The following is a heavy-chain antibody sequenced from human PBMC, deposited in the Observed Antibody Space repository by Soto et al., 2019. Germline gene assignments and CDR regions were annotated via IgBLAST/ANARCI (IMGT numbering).Heavy chain of an antibody. CDR2: ISGSGAGT. V-gene: IGHV3-23*01. D-gene: IGHD3-3*01. CDR3: AKGPTVFGAVISFDYYYGMYV. CDR1: GCTFSTSA. J-gene: IGHJ6*02. Sequence: PGGSLRLSCTASGCTFSTSAMSWVRQAPGRGLEWVSGISGSGAGTYYADSVKGRFTISRDNSKNTLYLQMSGLRAEDAAVYYCAKGPTVFGAVISFDYYYGMYVWGQGTPVTVSS.